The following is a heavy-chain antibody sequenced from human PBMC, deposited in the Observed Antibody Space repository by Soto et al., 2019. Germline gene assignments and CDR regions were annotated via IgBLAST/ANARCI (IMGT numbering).Heavy chain of an antibody. Sequence: PSETLSLTCSVSGGSISDYYWSWIRQPPGKGLEWIGDIYYSGNTKYNPSLKSRLTISLDTSKNQFSLDLRSVTAADTAMYYCARFPLDSASLHYNPRAFGAKGTTVPVSS. D-gene: IGHD1-1*01. CDR3: ARFPLDSASLHYNPRAF. J-gene: IGHJ6*04. CDR1: GGSISDYY. CDR2: IYYSGNT. V-gene: IGHV4-59*01.